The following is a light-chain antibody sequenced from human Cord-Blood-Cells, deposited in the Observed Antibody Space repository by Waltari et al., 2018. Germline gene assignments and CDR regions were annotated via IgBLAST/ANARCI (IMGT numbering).Light chain of an antibody. CDR3: CSYAGSSTWV. V-gene: IGLV2-23*01. CDR2: GGS. CDR1: SSDVGSYNL. J-gene: IGLJ3*02. Sequence: QSALTQPASVSGSPRQSITISCTGTSSDVGSYNLVSWYQQHPGKAPKLLIYGGSKRPSGVSNRFSGFKSGNPASLTISGLQAEDEADYYCCSYAGSSTWVFGGGTKLTVL.